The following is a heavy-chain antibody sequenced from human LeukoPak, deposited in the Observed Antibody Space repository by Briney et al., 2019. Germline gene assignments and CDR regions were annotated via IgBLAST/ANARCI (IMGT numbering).Heavy chain of an antibody. V-gene: IGHV3-49*04. CDR1: GFTFGDYA. J-gene: IGHJ6*03. D-gene: IGHD3-10*01. Sequence: PGGSLRLSCTASGFTFGDYAMSWVRQAPGKGLEWVGFIRSKAYGGTTEYAASVKGRFTISRDDSKSIAYLQMNSLKTEDTAVYYCTRGRAWFGDFVYYYYYMDVWGKGTTVTISS. CDR3: TRGRAWFGDFVYYYYYMDV. CDR2: IRSKAYGGTT.